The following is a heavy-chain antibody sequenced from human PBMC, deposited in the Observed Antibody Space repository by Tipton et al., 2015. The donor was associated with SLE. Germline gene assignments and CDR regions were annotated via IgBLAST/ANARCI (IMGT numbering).Heavy chain of an antibody. V-gene: IGHV4-31*03. CDR1: GDSISNVGYY. CDR3: ARSIIVVPAFDY. D-gene: IGHD2-2*01. Sequence: TLSLTCTVSGDSISNVGYYWSWIRQHPGKGLEWIGCIYYSGSTDYYDPSLESRVSISIDTSKNEFSLKLSSVTAADTAVYYCARSIIVVPAFDYWGQGTLVTVSS. CDR2: IYYSGSTD. J-gene: IGHJ4*02.